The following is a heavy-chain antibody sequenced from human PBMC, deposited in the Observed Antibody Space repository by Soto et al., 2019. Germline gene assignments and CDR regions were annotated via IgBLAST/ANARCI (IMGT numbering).Heavy chain of an antibody. CDR2: IYYSGST. V-gene: IGHV4-59*01. CDR1: GGSISSYY. J-gene: IGHJ6*02. CDR3: AREVGPAPPHYYYYGMDV. Sequence: SETLSLTCTVSGGSISSYYWSWIRQPPGKGLEWIGYIYYSGSTNYNPSLKSRVTISVDTSKNQFSLKLSSVTAADTAVYYCAREVGPAPPHYYYYGMDVWGQGTTVTVSS.